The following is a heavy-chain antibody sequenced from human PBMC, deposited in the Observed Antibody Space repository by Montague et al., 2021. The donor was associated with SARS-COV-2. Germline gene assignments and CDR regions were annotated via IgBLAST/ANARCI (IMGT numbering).Heavy chain of an antibody. D-gene: IGHD2-2*01. J-gene: IGHJ5*02. CDR1: GGSISSSSYY. CDR3: ARQGDQLLLEYWFDP. V-gene: IGHV4-39*01. Sequence: SETLSLTCTVSGGSISSSSYYWGWLRQPPGRGLEWIGSIYYSGSTYYNPSLKSRVTISVDTSKNQFSLKLISVTAADTAVYYCARQGDQLLLEYWFDPWGQGTLVTVSS. CDR2: IYYSGST.